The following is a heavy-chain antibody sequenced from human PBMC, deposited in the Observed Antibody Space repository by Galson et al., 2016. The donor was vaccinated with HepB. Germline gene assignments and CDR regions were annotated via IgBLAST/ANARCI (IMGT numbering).Heavy chain of an antibody. CDR1: GFTFSTYW. CDR2: IKPDRSEK. CDR3: ARRQMYTMSAFDY. Sequence: SLRLSCAASGFTFSTYWMSWVRQAPGKGLEWVANIKPDRSEKYYVDSVKGRFTISRATAKSSLYLQMNSLRAEDTAVYYCARRQMYTMSAFDYWGQGTLVTVSS. D-gene: IGHD5-24*01. V-gene: IGHV3-7*01. J-gene: IGHJ4*02.